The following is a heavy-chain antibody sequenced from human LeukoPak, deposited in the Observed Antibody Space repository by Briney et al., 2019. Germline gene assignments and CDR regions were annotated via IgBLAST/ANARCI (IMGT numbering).Heavy chain of an antibody. D-gene: IGHD1-1*01. V-gene: IGHV3-73*01. Sequence: PGGSLRLSCAASGFTFSGSAMHWVRQASGKGLEWVGRIRSKANSYATAYAASVKGRFTISRDDSKKTAYLQMNSLKTEDTAVYYCTRQDRNDRDRYMDVWGKGTTVTISS. CDR1: GFTFSGSA. CDR3: TRQDRNDRDRYMDV. CDR2: IRSKANSYAT. J-gene: IGHJ6*03.